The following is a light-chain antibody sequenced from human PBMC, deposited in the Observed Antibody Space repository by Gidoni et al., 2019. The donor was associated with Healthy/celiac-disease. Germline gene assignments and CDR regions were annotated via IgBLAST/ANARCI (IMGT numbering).Light chain of an antibody. J-gene: IGLJ2*01. CDR2: DNN. Sequence: QSVLTQPPSVSAAPGQKVTIPCSGSSSNIGNNYVSWYQHLPGIAPKLLIYDNNKRPSGIPDRFSGSKSGTSATLGITGLQTGDEADYYCGTWDSSLSVVFGGGTKLTVL. CDR3: GTWDSSLSVV. CDR1: SSNIGNNY. V-gene: IGLV1-51*01.